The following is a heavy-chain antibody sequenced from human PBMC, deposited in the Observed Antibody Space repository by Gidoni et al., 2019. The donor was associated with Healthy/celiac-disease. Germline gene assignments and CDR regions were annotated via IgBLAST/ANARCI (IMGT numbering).Heavy chain of an antibody. CDR1: GCTFSSYR. CDR3: AKDTDYSNYFDY. CDR2: ISYDGSNK. J-gene: IGHJ4*02. D-gene: IGHD4-4*01. V-gene: IGHV3-30*18. Sequence: QVQLVESGGDVVEHGRPMRLSGAASGCTFSSYRMHWVRQAAGKGLEWVAVISYDGSNKYYEDSVKGRFTISRDNSMNTLYLQMNSLRAEDTAVYYCAKDTDYSNYFDYWGQVTLVTVSS.